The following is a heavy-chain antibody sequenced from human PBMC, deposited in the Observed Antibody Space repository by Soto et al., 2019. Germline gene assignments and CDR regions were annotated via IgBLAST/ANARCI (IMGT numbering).Heavy chain of an antibody. Sequence: QVQLQESGPGLVKPSQTLSLTCTVSGGSISSGGYYWSWIRQHPGKGLEWIGYIYYSGSTYYNPSLKSRVTISVDTSKNQFSLQLSAVTAGDTAVHSCAGYVRAYGSGENWFDPWGQDTLVTVSS. V-gene: IGHV4-31*03. J-gene: IGHJ5*02. CDR2: IYYSGST. CDR1: GGSISSGGYY. CDR3: AGYVRAYGSGENWFDP. D-gene: IGHD3-10*01.